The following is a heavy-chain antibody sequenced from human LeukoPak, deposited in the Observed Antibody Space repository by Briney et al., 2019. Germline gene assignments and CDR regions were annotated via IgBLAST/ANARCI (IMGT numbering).Heavy chain of an antibody. CDR2: ISSSGSTI. CDR3: ARDVAVAGIGD. V-gene: IGHV3-11*04. Sequence: KPGGALRIFCSASGFTFSDYYMDWGPQGPGKGREWVSYISSSGSTIYYADSVKGRFTISRDNAKNSLYLQMNSLRAEDTAVYYCARDVAVAGIGDWGQGTLVTVSS. CDR1: GFTFSDYY. J-gene: IGHJ4*02. D-gene: IGHD6-19*01.